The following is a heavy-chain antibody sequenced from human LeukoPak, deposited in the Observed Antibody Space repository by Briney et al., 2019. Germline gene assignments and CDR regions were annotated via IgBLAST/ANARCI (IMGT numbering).Heavy chain of an antibody. CDR2: INPNTGAT. CDR3: ASVGVVADYGLVV. D-gene: IGHD2-15*01. J-gene: IGHJ6*02. CDR1: GYTFTSYY. V-gene: IGHV1-2*02. Sequence: GASVKVSCKASGYTFTSYYMHWVRQAPGQGLEWMGWINPNTGATTYAQRFQGRVTLTRDTSISTAYMDLSRLRPDDTAVYYCASVGVVADYGLVVWGQGTTVTVSS.